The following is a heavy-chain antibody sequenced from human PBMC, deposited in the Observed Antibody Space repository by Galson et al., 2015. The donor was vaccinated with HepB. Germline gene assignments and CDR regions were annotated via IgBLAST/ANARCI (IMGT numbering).Heavy chain of an antibody. CDR2: ISGSGGST. V-gene: IGHV3-23*01. J-gene: IGHJ4*02. Sequence: SLRLSCAASGFTFSSYAMSWVRQAPGKGLEWVSAISGSGGSTYYADSVKGRFTISRDNSKNTLYLQMNSLRAEDMAVYYCAKDFGGGPVANFDYWGQGTLVTVSS. CDR1: GFTFSSYA. CDR3: AKDFGGGPVANFDY. D-gene: IGHD1-26*01.